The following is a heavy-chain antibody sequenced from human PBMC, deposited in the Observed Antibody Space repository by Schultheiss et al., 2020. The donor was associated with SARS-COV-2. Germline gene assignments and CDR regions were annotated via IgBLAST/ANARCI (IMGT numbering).Heavy chain of an antibody. CDR3: ARVYYGSGNYYFDY. CDR2: VYWDDDK. V-gene: IGHV2-5*02. D-gene: IGHD3-10*01. J-gene: IGHJ4*02. Sequence: SGPTLVKPTQTLTLTCTFSGFSLNTAGVGVGWVRQPPGKALEWLAVVYWDDDKRYSPSLKTRLTISKDTSKNQVVLTMTNMDPVDTATYYCARVYYGSGNYYFDYWGQGTLVTAPQ. CDR1: GFSLNTAGVG.